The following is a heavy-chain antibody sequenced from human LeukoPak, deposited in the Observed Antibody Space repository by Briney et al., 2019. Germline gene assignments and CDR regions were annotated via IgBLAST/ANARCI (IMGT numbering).Heavy chain of an antibody. CDR1: GVSISTYY. D-gene: IGHD6-13*01. CDR3: ARSIAAAEPFDF. Sequence: SETLSLTCTVSGVSISTYYWSWIRQPTGKGLEWIGRMYTSGSTNYNPSLKSRVTMSVDTSKNQFSLKLSSVTAADTAVYYCARSIAAAEPFDFWGQGTLVTVSS. J-gene: IGHJ4*02. CDR2: MYTSGST. V-gene: IGHV4-4*07.